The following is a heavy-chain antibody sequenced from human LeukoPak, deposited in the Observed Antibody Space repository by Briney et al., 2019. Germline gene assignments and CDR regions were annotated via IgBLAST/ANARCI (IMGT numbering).Heavy chain of an antibody. V-gene: IGHV3-30*18. CDR1: GFTFSSYG. J-gene: IGHJ4*02. D-gene: IGHD3-22*01. Sequence: GGSLRLSCAASGFTFSSYGMHWVRQAPGKGLEWVAVISYDGSNKYYADSVKGRFTISRVNSKNTLYLQMNSLRAEDTAVYYCAKDDSSGYHFDYWGQGTLVTVSS. CDR2: ISYDGSNK. CDR3: AKDDSSGYHFDY.